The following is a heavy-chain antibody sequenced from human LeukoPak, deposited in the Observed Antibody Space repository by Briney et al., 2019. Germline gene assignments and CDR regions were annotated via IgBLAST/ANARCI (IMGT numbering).Heavy chain of an antibody. Sequence: GGSLRLSCEGSGFTFSDYWMGWVRQAPGKGLEWVANIIKDGSDKYYVDSVKGRFSISRDNAKNSVYPQMSGLRVEDTAVYYCMRELWPADYWGQGILVTVSS. D-gene: IGHD3-16*01. CDR3: MRELWPADY. J-gene: IGHJ4*02. V-gene: IGHV3-7*01. CDR1: GFTFSDYW. CDR2: IIKDGSDK.